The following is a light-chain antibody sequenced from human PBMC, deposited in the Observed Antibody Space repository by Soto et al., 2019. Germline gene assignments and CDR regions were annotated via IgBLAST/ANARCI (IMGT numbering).Light chain of an antibody. CDR1: SGDVGRYDS. V-gene: IGLV2-14*01. J-gene: IGLJ2*01. CDR3: SSYTTNRTPV. Sequence: QSALTQPASVSGSPGQSLTISCTGTSGDVGRYDSVSWYKHRPGKVPELIIFSDRFSGSKSGNTASLTISGLQAEDEADYYCSSYTTNRTPVFVGGTKVTVL.